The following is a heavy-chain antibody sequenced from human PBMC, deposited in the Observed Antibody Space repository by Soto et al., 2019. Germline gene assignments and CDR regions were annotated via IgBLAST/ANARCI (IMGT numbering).Heavy chain of an antibody. CDR2: ISSSSSYI. J-gene: IGHJ3*02. V-gene: IGHV3-21*01. D-gene: IGHD4-4*01. CDR1: GFTFSSYS. Sequence: GGSLRLSCAASGFTFSSYSMNWVRQAPGKGLEWVSSISSSSSYIYYADSVKGRFTISRDNAKNSLYLQMNSLRAEDTAVYYCARGGSNYAFIQAFDIWGQGTMVTVSS. CDR3: ARGGSNYAFIQAFDI.